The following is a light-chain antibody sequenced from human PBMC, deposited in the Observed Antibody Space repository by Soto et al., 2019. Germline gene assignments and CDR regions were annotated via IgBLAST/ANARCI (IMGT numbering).Light chain of an antibody. Sequence: AIQLTQSPSSLSASVGDRVTITCRASQGIRNDLGWYQQKPGKAPKLLILAASSLQSGVPSRFSGSGSGTDFTLTISSLQPEDFATYYCLQDYNYPRTFGQGTKVDIK. CDR3: LQDYNYPRT. CDR1: QGIRND. V-gene: IGKV1-6*01. J-gene: IGKJ1*01. CDR2: AAS.